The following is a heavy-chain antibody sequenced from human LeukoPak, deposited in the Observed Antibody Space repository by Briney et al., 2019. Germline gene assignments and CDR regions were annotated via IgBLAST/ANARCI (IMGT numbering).Heavy chain of an antibody. CDR2: IYYSGST. J-gene: IGHJ2*01. V-gene: IGHV4-59*08. CDR3: ARHLPRDGYNLSHWYFDL. CDR1: GGSISSYY. Sequence: SETLSLTCTVSGGSISSYYWSWIRQPPGKGLEWIGYIYYSGSTNYNPSFKSRVTISVDTSKNQFSLKLSSVTAADTAVYYCARHLPRDGYNLSHWYFDLWGRGTLVTVSS. D-gene: IGHD5-12*01.